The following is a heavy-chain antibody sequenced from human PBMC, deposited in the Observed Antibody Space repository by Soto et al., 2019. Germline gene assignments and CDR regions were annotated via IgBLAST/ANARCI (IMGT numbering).Heavy chain of an antibody. V-gene: IGHV4-31*03. CDR3: AREEIWGSYYHAIDY. J-gene: IGHJ4*02. Sequence: SETLSLTCTVSGGSISSGGYYWSWIRQHPGKGLEWIGYIYYSGSTYYNPSLKSRVTISVDTSKNQFSLKLSSVTAADTAVYYCAREEIWGSYYHAIDYWGQGTLVTVS. CDR2: IYYSGST. D-gene: IGHD3-16*01. CDR1: GGSISSGGYY.